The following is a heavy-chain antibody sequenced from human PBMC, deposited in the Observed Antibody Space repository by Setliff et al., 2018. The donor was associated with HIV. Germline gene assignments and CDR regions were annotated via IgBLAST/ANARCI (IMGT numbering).Heavy chain of an antibody. J-gene: IGHJ5*02. D-gene: IGHD4-4*01. CDR2: IYIYNSGST. Sequence: SETLSLTCSVSGGSFSGYYWSWIRQPPGKGLEWIGYIYIYNSGSTNYNPSLTSRVTISADTSRNQFSLKLTSVTAADTAVYYCARGGRSTVATWAWFDPWGQGTLVTVSS. V-gene: IGHV4-59*12. CDR3: ARGGRSTVATWAWFDP. CDR1: GGSFSGYY.